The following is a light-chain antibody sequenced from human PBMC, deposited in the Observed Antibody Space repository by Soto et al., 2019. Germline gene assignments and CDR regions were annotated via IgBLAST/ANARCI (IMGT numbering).Light chain of an antibody. CDR2: DAS. CDR3: QHYNSYSEA. V-gene: IGKV3-11*01. J-gene: IGKJ1*01. CDR1: QSVSSY. Sequence: EIVLTQSPATLSLSPGERATLSCRASQSVSSYLAWYQQKPGQAPRLLIYDASNRATGIPARFSGSGSGTDFTLTISSLEPEDFATYYCQHYNSYSEAFDQGTKVELK.